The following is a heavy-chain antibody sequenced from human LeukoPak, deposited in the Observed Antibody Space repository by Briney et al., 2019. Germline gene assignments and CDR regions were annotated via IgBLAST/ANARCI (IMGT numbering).Heavy chain of an antibody. CDR3: ARVTRHYYDILTGYPPSPSWFDP. V-gene: IGHV1-8*01. Sequence: ASVKVSCKASGYTFTSYDINWVRQATGQGLEWMGWKNPNSGNTGYAQKFQGRVTMTRNTSISTAYMELSSLRSEDTAVYYCARVTRHYYDILTGYPPSPSWFDPWGQGTLVTVSS. D-gene: IGHD3-9*01. J-gene: IGHJ5*02. CDR2: KNPNSGNT. CDR1: GYTFTSYD.